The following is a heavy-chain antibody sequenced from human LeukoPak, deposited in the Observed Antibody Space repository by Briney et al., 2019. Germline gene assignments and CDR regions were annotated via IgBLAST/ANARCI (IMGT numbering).Heavy chain of an antibody. V-gene: IGHV3-64*01. CDR1: GFTFSAFP. CDR2: ISEFGSRT. CDR3: ARETKGDYDY. Sequence: PGGSLRLSCATSGFTFSAFPMHWDRQAPGKGLESVSAISEFGSRTYYANSVRGRFILSRDNPKSTLDLQMDSLRLEDMAVYYCARETKGDYDYWGQGTLVTVSS. D-gene: IGHD2-21*01. J-gene: IGHJ4*02.